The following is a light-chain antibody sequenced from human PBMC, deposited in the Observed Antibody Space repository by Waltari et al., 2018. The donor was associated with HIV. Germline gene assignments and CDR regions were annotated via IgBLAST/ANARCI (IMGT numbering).Light chain of an antibody. J-gene: IGLJ3*02. CDR2: EDN. CDR1: SGSIASNY. Sequence: NFMLTQPHSVSESPGKTVTISCTRSSGSIASNYVQWYQPRPGSSPTTVIYEDNQRPSGVPDRFSGSIDSSANSASRTISGLKTEDEADYYCQSSDSSNWVFGGGTKLTVL. V-gene: IGLV6-57*01. CDR3: QSSDSSNWV.